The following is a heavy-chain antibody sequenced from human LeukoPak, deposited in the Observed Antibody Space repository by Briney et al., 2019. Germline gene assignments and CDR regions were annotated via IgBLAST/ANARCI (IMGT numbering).Heavy chain of an antibody. J-gene: IGHJ4*02. CDR3: AKDHEYSGSFDY. V-gene: IGHV3-74*01. CDR2: INIDERIT. CDR1: GFSFSTQR. D-gene: IGHD1-26*01. Sequence: GGSLRLSCAASGFSFSTQRMHWVRQAPGKGLVWVSYINIDERITGYADSVKGRFTISRDNSKNTLYLQMNSLRAEDTAVYYCAKDHEYSGSFDYWGQGTLVTVSS.